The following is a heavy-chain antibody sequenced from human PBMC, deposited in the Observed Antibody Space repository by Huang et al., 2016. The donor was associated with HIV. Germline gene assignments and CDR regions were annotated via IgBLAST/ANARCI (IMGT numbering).Heavy chain of an antibody. J-gene: IGHJ4*02. Sequence: QVQLQESGPGLVKPSETLSLTCTVSGDSISSFYWSWIRQPPGKGLEWIGYIYYSWSTNYNPALKSRVTISVDTSKNQFSLKLSSVTAADTAVYYCARGIGYSGRYFDYWGQGALVTVSS. CDR1: GDSISSFY. D-gene: IGHD6-13*01. CDR2: IYYSWST. CDR3: ARGIGYSGRYFDY. V-gene: IGHV4-59*01.